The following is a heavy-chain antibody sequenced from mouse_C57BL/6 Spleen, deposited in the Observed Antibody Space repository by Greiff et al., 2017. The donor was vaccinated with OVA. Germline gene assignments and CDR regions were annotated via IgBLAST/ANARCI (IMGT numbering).Heavy chain of an antibody. V-gene: IGHV1-50*01. D-gene: IGHD1-1*01. CDR2: IDPSDSYT. Sequence: VKLQQPGAELVKPGASVKLSCKASGYTFTSYWMQWVKQRPGQGLEWIGEIDPSDSYTNYNQKFKGKATLTVDTSSSTAYMQLSSLTSEDSAVYYCARQDITTVVATRYWYFDVWGTGTTVTVSS. CDR3: ARQDITTVVATRYWYFDV. J-gene: IGHJ1*03. CDR1: GYTFTSYW.